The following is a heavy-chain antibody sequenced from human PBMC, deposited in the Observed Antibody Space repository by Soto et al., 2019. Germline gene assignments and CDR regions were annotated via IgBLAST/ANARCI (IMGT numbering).Heavy chain of an antibody. Sequence: EVQLVESGGGLVKPGGSLRLSCAASGFTFSSYSMNWVRQAPGKGLEWVSSISSSSSYIYYADSVKGRFTISSDNAKDSLYLPMTSLRDEDTAVYYCARDPVEVIYYFASWGQGTLVTVSS. CDR3: ARDPVEVIYYFAS. D-gene: IGHD3-16*02. CDR2: ISSSSSYI. V-gene: IGHV3-21*01. CDR1: GFTFSSYS. J-gene: IGHJ4*02.